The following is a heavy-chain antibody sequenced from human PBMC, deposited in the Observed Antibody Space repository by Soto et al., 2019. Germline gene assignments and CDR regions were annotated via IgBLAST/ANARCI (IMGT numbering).Heavy chain of an antibody. CDR3: AREEGDTAHYHDAFDI. CDR2: IIPILGIA. V-gene: IGHV1-69*08. J-gene: IGHJ3*02. Sequence: QVQLVQSGAEVKKPGSSVKVSCKASGGTFSSYTISWVRQAPGQGLEWMGRIIPILGIANYAQKFQGRVTITADKXTXXAYMELSSLRSEDTAVYYCAREEGDTAHYHDAFDIWGQGTMVTVSS. CDR1: GGTFSSYT. D-gene: IGHD5-18*01.